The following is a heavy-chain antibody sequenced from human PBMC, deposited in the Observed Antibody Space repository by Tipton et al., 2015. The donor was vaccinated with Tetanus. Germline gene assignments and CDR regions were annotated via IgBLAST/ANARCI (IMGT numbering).Heavy chain of an antibody. CDR3: ARLAVAGWFDP. J-gene: IGHJ5*02. CDR1: GGSISSYY. CDR2: IYYSGST. Sequence: TLSLTCTVSGGSISSYYWSWIRQPPGKGLEWIGYIYYSGSTNYNPSLKSRVTISVDTSKNQFSLKLSSVTAADTAVYYCARLAVAGWFDPWGQGTLVTVSS. V-gene: IGHV4-59*12. D-gene: IGHD6-19*01.